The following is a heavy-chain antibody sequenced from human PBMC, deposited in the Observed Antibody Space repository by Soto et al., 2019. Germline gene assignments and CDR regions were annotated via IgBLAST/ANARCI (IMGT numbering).Heavy chain of an antibody. Sequence: GGSLRLSCAASGLTFSDYDMTWVRQAPGKGLEWVSVISGRGGNTYYADSVKGRFTISRDNSKNTLYLQMKNLRADDTARYFCATTIWRGDYTALDFWGQGP. J-gene: IGHJ4*02. CDR1: GLTFSDYD. D-gene: IGHD2-21*01. CDR3: ATTIWRGDYTALDF. CDR2: ISGRGGNT. V-gene: IGHV3-23*01.